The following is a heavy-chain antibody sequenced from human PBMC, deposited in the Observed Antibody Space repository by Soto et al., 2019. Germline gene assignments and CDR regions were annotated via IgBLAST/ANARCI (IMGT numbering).Heavy chain of an antibody. D-gene: IGHD2-15*01. J-gene: IGHJ5*02. CDR3: AKAGGGPLNWFDP. CDR2: IYFSGIT. V-gene: IGHV4-59*01. Sequence: EILSLTCTVPGGCISGYYWPWIRLPTGKGLEWIGYIYFSGITNYNPSLKSRVTISVDTSKNQLSLKLSSVTTADTAVYYCAKAGGGPLNWFDPWGQGTLVTVSS. CDR1: GGCISGYY.